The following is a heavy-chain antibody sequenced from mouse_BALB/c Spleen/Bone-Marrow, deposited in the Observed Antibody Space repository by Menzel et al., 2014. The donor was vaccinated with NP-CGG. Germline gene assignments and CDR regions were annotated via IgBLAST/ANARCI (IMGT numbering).Heavy chain of an antibody. Sequence: VKLMESGTELVKPGASVKISCKASGYAFSSSWMNWVKQRPGQGLEWIGRIYPGDGDTNYNGKFKGKATLTADKSSSTAYMQLSSLTSVDSAVYFCARDYYGSRYDYWGQGTTLTVSS. CDR1: GYAFSSSW. V-gene: IGHV1-82*01. CDR2: IYPGDGDT. D-gene: IGHD1-1*01. J-gene: IGHJ2*01. CDR3: ARDYYGSRYDY.